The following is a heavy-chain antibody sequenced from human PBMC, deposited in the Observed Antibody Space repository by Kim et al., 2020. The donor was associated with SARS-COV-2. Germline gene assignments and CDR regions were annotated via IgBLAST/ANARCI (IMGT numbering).Heavy chain of an antibody. CDR1: GGSISSGDYY. CDR3: ARGNDPYYYGMDV. D-gene: IGHD1-1*01. V-gene: IGHV4-30-4*01. CDR2: IYYSGST. Sequence: SETLSLTCTVSGGSISSGDYYWSWIRQPPGKGLEWTGYIYYSGSTHYNPSLKSRVTISVDTSKNQFSLQLSSVTAADTSVYYCARGNDPYYYGMDVWGQGTTVTVSS. J-gene: IGHJ6*02.